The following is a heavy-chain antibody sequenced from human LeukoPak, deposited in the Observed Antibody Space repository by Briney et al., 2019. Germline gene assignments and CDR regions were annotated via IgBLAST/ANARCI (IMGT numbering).Heavy chain of an antibody. CDR3: ARQYYSDNNRGMDV. CDR1: GYKITSYW. CDR2: IYPGDSDT. V-gene: IGHV5-51*01. D-gene: IGHD3-22*01. Sequence: PGESLRISCQASGYKITSYWIGWVRQMPGKGLEWMGIIYPGDSDTRYSPSFQGQVTISADKSISTAYLQWSSLKASDTAMYYCARQYYSDNNRGMDVWGQGTTVTVSS. J-gene: IGHJ6*02.